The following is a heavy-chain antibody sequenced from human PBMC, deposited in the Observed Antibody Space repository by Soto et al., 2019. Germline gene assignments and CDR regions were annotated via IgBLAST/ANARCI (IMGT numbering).Heavy chain of an antibody. J-gene: IGHJ5*02. Sequence: ASVKVSCKASGYTFTGYYMHWVRQAPGQGLEWMGWINPNSGGTNYAQKFQGRVTMTRDTSISTAYMELSRLRSDDTAVYYCAREAVVPRADWFDPWGQGTLVTVSS. CDR1: GYTFTGYY. V-gene: IGHV1-2*02. CDR2: INPNSGGT. CDR3: AREAVVPRADWFDP. D-gene: IGHD2-21*01.